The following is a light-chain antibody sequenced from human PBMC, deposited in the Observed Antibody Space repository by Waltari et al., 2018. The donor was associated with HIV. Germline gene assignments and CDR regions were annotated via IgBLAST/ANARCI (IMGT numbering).Light chain of an antibody. CDR3: QEYISAPRT. J-gene: IGKJ1*01. Sequence: DIQMTQSPSSLSAYVGDRVTITCRASQNIASYLAWYQQKPGKVPKLLIYSASTLQSGVPSRFSGSGSATDFTLTISSLQPEDVATYFCQEYISAPRTFGQGTKVEIK. CDR2: SAS. CDR1: QNIASY. V-gene: IGKV1-27*01.